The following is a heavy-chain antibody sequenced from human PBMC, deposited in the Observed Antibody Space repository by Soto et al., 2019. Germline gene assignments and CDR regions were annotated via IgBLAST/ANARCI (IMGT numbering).Heavy chain of an antibody. CDR2: ISGSGGST. CDR3: AKVMGYGSGSYGPAFYYYGMDV. Sequence: PGGSLRLSCAASGFTFSSYAMSWVRQAPGKGLEWVSAISGSGGSTYYADSVKGRFTISRDNSKNTLYLQMNSLRAEDTAVYYCAKVMGYGSGSYGPAFYYYGMDVWGQGTTVTVSS. D-gene: IGHD3-10*01. J-gene: IGHJ6*02. CDR1: GFTFSSYA. V-gene: IGHV3-23*01.